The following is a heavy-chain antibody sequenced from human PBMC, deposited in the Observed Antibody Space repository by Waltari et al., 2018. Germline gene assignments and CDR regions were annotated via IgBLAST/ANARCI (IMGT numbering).Heavy chain of an antibody. V-gene: IGHV4-4*02. J-gene: IGHJ4*02. CDR3: ARDRGRGLYLDS. D-gene: IGHD2-15*01. Sequence: LRESGSGRVKASGTLRHTCAASGGSVRGAYWWSWVRQPPGKGLEWIGQVHGSGKANYNPAFASRVTVSLATSANHFFLELTSATAADTAVYYCARDRGRGLYLDSWGQGALVTVSP. CDR1: GGSVRGAYW. CDR2: VHGSGKA.